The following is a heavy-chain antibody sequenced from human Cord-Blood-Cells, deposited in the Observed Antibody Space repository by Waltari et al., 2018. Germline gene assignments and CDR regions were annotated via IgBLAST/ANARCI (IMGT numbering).Heavy chain of an antibody. CDR2: ISSSSSTI. Sequence: EVQLVESGGGLVQPGGSLRRACAASGFTFSSYRMNWVRQAPGKGLEWVSYISSSSSTIYYADSVKGRFTISRDNAKNSLYLQMNSLRDEDTAVYYCVGNWFDPWGQGTLVTVSS. V-gene: IGHV3-48*02. CDR1: GFTFSSYR. CDR3: VGNWFDP. D-gene: IGHD3-16*01. J-gene: IGHJ5*02.